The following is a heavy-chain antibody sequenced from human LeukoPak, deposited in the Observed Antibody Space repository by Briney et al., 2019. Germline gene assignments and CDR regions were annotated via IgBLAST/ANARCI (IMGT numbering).Heavy chain of an antibody. V-gene: IGHV4-31*03. CDR3: ARGVIAAAHLDY. CDR1: GGSISSGGYY. J-gene: IGHJ4*02. D-gene: IGHD6-13*01. Sequence: PSETLSLTCTVSGGSISSGGYYWSWIRQHPGKGLEWIGYIYYSGSTYYNPSLKSRVTISVDTSKNQFSLKLSSVTAADTVVYYCARGVIAAAHLDYWGQGTLVTVSS. CDR2: IYYSGST.